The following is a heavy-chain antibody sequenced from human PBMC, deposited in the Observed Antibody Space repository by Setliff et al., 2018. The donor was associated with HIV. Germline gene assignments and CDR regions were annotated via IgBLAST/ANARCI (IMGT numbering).Heavy chain of an antibody. V-gene: IGHV4-4*07. J-gene: IGHJ6*03. D-gene: IGHD3-10*01. CDR2: IYTSGST. Sequence: PSETLSLTCTVSGGSISSYYWSWIRQPDGKGPEWIGRIYTSGSTNYNPSLKSRVTMSVDTSKNQFSLKLMSVTAADTAVYYFATSSGNYYNEQLGYYYMDVWGKGTTVTVSS. CDR3: ATSSGNYYNEQLGYYYMDV. CDR1: GGSISSYY.